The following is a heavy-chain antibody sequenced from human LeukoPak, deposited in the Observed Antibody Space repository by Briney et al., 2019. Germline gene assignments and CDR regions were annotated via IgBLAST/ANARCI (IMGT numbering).Heavy chain of an antibody. CDR1: GITFITSA. J-gene: IGHJ4*02. CDR3: AKLLRGTVVPYYDY. V-gene: IGHV3-23*01. CDR2: ISGSGGST. Sequence: GGSLRLSCAASGITFITSAMSWVRQAPGKGLEWVSAISGSGGSTYYADSVKGRFTISRDNPKNTLHLQMNSLRVEDTAVYYCAKLLRGTVVPYYDYWGQGTLVTVSS. D-gene: IGHD3-10*01.